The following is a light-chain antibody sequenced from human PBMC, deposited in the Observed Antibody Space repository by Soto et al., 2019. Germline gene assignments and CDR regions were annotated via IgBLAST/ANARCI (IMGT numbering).Light chain of an antibody. CDR2: GAS. J-gene: IGKJ2*01. CDR3: QQDKNGPLYS. V-gene: IGKV3-15*01. CDR1: QSVNSN. Sequence: EIVMTQSPATLSVSPGERATLSCRASQSVNSNLAWYRQKPGQAPRLLIYGASTRATRIPDRLSGSGYGTEFTLTISSLQSEEFAFYYCQQDKNGPLYSFGQGTKLEIK.